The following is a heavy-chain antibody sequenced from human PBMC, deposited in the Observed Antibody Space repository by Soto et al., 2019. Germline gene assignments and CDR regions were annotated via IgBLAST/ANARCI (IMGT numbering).Heavy chain of an antibody. J-gene: IGHJ4*02. CDR1: GGTFSSYT. V-gene: IGHV1-69*12. CDR2: ITPTLNIA. Sequence: QLQLVPSGAEEREPGSSVKVSCKASGGTFSSYTVIWVRQAPGQGLEWMGGITPTLNIAKYAEKFQGRVTTTADESTSTVNMHLSSLRSEYTAVYFGARGYYSGSNPSSFDYWGPGTLVAVSS. D-gene: IGHD1-26*01. CDR3: ARGYYSGSNPSSFDY.